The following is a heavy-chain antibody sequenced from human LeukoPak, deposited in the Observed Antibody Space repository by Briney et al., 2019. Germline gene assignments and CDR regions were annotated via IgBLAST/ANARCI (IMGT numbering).Heavy chain of an antibody. CDR2: IYYSGRT. Sequence: SETLSLTCTVSGGSISSSSYYSGWIRQPPGKGLEWSGSIYYSGRTSYNPSLNSRVTISVDTSKNRFSLKLSSVTAADTAVYYCARNRDYGDYGGFDYWGQGTLVTVSS. D-gene: IGHD4-17*01. V-gene: IGHV4-39*01. CDR3: ARNRDYGDYGGFDY. CDR1: GGSISSSSYY. J-gene: IGHJ4*02.